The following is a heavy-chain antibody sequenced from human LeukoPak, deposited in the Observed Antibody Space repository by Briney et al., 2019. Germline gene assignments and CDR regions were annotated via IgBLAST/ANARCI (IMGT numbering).Heavy chain of an antibody. CDR1: GGSFSGYY. CDR3: ARARIAVAGVLDY. CDR2: INHSGST. Sequence: SETLSLTCAVYGGSFSGYYWSWIRQPPGKGLEWIGEINHSGSTNYNPSLKSRVTISVDTSKNQFSLKLSSVTAADTAVYYCARARIAVAGVLDYWGQGTLVTVSS. D-gene: IGHD6-19*01. J-gene: IGHJ4*02. V-gene: IGHV4-34*01.